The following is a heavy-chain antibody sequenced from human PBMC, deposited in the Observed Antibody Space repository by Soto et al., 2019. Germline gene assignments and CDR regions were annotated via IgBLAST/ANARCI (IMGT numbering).Heavy chain of an antibody. J-gene: IGHJ6*02. Sequence: QVQLQESGTGLVKPSGTLSLTCAVSGDSISSRNWWSWVRQPPGKGLEWIGQISHGGNTNYNPSLQSRVTISVDKSKNQFSLKHSSVTAADTAVYYCARAGRGYCSGFSCGCGLYGMDVWGQGTTVTVSS. D-gene: IGHD2-15*01. V-gene: IGHV4-4*02. CDR3: ARAGRGYCSGFSCGCGLYGMDV. CDR1: GDSISSRNW. CDR2: ISHGGNT.